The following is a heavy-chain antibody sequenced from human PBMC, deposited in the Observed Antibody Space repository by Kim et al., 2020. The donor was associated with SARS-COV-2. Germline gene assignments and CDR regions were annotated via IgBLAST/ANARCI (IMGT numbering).Heavy chain of an antibody. CDR2: ISGSGGST. J-gene: IGHJ4*02. CDR1: GFTFSSYA. D-gene: IGHD3-22*01. CDR3: AKDLYLYDSSGYYGWLQWPIDY. Sequence: GGSLRLSCAASGFTFSSYAMSWVRQAPGKGLEWVSAISGSGGSTYYADSVKGRFTISRDNSKNTLYLQMNSLRAEDTAVYYCAKDLYLYDSSGYYGWLQWPIDYWGQGTLVTVSS. V-gene: IGHV3-23*01.